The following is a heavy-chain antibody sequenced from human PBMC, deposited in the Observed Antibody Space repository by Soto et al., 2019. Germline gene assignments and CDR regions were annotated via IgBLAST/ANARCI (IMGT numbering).Heavy chain of an antibody. CDR1: GLHVRSND. J-gene: IGHJ4*02. CDR2: IYRGGST. Sequence: GGSLRVSCAASGLHVRSNDMTWVRQAPGKGLEWVSVIYRGGSTDYADSARGRFSISRDNSKNTLYLQMNNLRAGDTAVYYCAGGTAMTGDYFDHWGLGTLVTVSS. D-gene: IGHD3-9*01. CDR3: AGGTAMTGDYFDH. V-gene: IGHV3-53*01.